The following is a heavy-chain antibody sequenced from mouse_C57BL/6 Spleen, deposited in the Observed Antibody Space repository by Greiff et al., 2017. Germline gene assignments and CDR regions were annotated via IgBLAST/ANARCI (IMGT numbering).Heavy chain of an antibody. D-gene: IGHD2-3*01. J-gene: IGHJ4*01. CDR1: GYAFSSSW. CDR2: LYPGDGDT. Sequence: VQLQQSGPELVKPGASVKISCKASGYAFSSSWMNWVKQRPGKGLEWIGRLYPGDGDTNYNGKFKGKATLTADKSSSTAYLQLSSLTSEDSAVYFCARETPHDVYAMGDGGQGTTVTVSS. CDR3: ARETPHDVYAMGD. V-gene: IGHV1-82*01.